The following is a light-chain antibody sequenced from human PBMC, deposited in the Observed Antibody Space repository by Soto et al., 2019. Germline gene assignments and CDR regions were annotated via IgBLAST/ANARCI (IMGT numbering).Light chain of an antibody. Sequence: QSALTQPPSASGSPGQSATISCTGTSSDVGDYNFVSWYQQHPGKAPKLMIYEANKRPSGVSDRFSGSKSGNTASLTISGLQAEDEAEYYCSSYAGYSTSVVFGGGTKVTVL. V-gene: IGLV2-23*01. CDR2: EAN. J-gene: IGLJ2*01. CDR3: SSYAGYSTSVV. CDR1: SSDVGDYNF.